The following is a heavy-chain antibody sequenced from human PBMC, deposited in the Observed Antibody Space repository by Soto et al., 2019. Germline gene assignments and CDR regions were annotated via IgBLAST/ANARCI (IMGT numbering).Heavy chain of an antibody. CDR3: ARDRVQGVVTAHYNGMEG. CDR1: GYKFTGYG. CDR2: VSAYTGNT. J-gene: IGHJ6*02. D-gene: IGHD3-10*01. V-gene: IGHV1-18*01. Sequence: QAQIVQSGAEVKKPGASMKVSCKASGYKFTGYGISWVRQAPGQGLEWMGWVSAYTGNTKYAKKFQGRVSMTVDTSTNTAYMDLRNLRSDDTAVYYCARDRVQGVVTAHYNGMEGWGQGTTVTVSS.